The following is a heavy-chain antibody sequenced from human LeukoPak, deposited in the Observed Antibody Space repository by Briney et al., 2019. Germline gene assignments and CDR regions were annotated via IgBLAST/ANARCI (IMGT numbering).Heavy chain of an antibody. CDR1: GYTFTSYG. V-gene: IGHV1-18*01. D-gene: IGHD5-18*01. J-gene: IGHJ6*03. CDR3: ARVDTVNYYYYMDV. CDR2: ISAYNGNT. Sequence: ASVKVSCKASGYTFTSYGISWVRQAPGQGLEWMGWISAYNGNTNYAQKLQGRVTMTTDTSTSTVYMELGSLISDDTAVYYCARVDTVNYYYYMDVWGKGTPVTVSS.